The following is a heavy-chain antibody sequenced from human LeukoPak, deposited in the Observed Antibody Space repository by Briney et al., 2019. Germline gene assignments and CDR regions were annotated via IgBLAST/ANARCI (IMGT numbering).Heavy chain of an antibody. CDR3: TRGASDYWGENYFDY. CDR1: GYSFTNYD. Sequence: ASVKVSCKASGYSFTNYDINWVRQATGHGLEWMGWMKPNSGTVGYAQKFQGRVTMTRNASISAAYMELSSLTSEDAAVYYCTRGASDYWGENYFDYWGQGSLVTVSS. V-gene: IGHV1-8*01. CDR2: MKPNSGTV. J-gene: IGHJ4*02. D-gene: IGHD7-27*01.